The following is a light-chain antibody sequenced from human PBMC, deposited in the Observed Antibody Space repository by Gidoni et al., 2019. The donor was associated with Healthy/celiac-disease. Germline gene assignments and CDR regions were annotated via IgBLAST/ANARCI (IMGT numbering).Light chain of an antibody. V-gene: IGKV3-11*01. J-gene: IGKJ3*01. CDR1: QSVSSY. Sequence: EIVLTQSPATLSLSPGERATLSCRASQSVSSYLAWYQHKPGQAPRLLIYDASNRATGIPARFSGSWSGTDFTLTISSLEPEDFAVYYCQQRSNWQFTFGPGTKVDIK. CDR2: DAS. CDR3: QQRSNWQFT.